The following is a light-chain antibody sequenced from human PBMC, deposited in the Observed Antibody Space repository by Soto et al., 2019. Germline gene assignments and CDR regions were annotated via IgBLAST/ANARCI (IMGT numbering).Light chain of an antibody. Sequence: QSALTQPPSVSGSPGQSVTISCTGTSSDIGSYNRVSWYQQPPGTAPKLMIFEVKNRLSGVPDRFSGSKSGNTASLTISGLQAEAEADYYCTSYTSSNTVVFGGGTKLTVL. CDR3: TSYTSSNTVV. CDR1: SSDIGSYNR. J-gene: IGLJ3*02. CDR2: EVK. V-gene: IGLV2-18*02.